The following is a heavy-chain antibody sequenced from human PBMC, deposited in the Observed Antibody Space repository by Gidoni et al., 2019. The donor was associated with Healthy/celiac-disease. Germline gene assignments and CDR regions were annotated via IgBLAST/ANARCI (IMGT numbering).Heavy chain of an antibody. V-gene: IGHV3-23*01. J-gene: IGHJ5*02. CDR1: GFTFSSYS. Sequence: EVQLLESGGGLVQPGGSLRLSCAASGFTFSSYSMSWVRQATGKGLGWFSAISGSGGSTYYADSVKGRFTISRDNSKNTLYLQMNSLRAEDTAVYYCAKTAKVFGSYSSPNWFDPWGQGTLVTVSS. D-gene: IGHD6-13*01. CDR3: AKTAKVFGSYSSPNWFDP. CDR2: ISGSGGST.